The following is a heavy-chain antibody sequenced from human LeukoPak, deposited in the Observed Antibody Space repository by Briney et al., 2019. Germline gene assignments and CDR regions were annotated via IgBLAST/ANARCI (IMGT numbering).Heavy chain of an antibody. V-gene: IGHV3-48*01. CDR1: GFTFGSYS. D-gene: IGHD2-2*01. J-gene: IGHJ4*02. Sequence: GGSLRLSCAASGFTFGSYSMNWVRQAPGEGLEWVSYISSSSSTIYYADSVKGRFTISRDNAKNSLYLQMNSLRAEDTAVYYCARDQLTYCSSTSCYEIPPGWGQGTLVTVSS. CDR2: ISSSSSTI. CDR3: ARDQLTYCSSTSCYEIPPG.